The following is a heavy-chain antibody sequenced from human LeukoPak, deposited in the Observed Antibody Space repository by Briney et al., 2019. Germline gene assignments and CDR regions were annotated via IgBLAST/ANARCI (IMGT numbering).Heavy chain of an antibody. CDR2: IYPGDYDT. D-gene: IGHD5-12*01. CDR1: GYSFTSYW. V-gene: IGHV5-51*01. J-gene: IGHJ5*02. CDR3: ARLRGYDPNWFDP. Sequence: GESLKISCKASGYSFTSYWMGGVRQMPGKGVEWMGMIYPGDYDTRYSPSFQGQLTLSADKPISTAYLQWSSLKASDTAMYYCARLRGYDPNWFDPWGQGTLVTVSS.